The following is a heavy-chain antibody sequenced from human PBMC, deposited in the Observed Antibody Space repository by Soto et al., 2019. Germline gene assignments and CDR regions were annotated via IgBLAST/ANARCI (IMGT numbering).Heavy chain of an antibody. V-gene: IGHV4-31*03. Sequence: PSETLSLTCTVSGGSISSGGYYWSWIRQHPGKGLEWIGYIYYSGSTYYNPSLKSRVTISVDTSKNQFSLKLSSVTAADTAVYYCARSVGDYDPYYFDYWGQGTLVTVSS. CDR1: GGSISSGGYY. CDR2: IYYSGST. D-gene: IGHD4-17*01. CDR3: ARSVGDYDPYYFDY. J-gene: IGHJ4*02.